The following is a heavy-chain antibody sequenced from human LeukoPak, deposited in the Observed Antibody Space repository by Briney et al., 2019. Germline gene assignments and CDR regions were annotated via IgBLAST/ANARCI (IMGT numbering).Heavy chain of an antibody. V-gene: IGHV4-59*08. CDR1: GASINNYY. Sequence: SETLSLTCTVSGASINNYYWSWIRQPPGKGLEWIGYIYFTGNTNYTPTLNSRVTMSVDTSKSQFSSKSQFSLSLSSVTAADTAVYFCARQPSRTAAFDIWGQGTMVTVSS. CDR3: ARQPSRTAAFDI. J-gene: IGHJ3*02. CDR2: IYFTGNT. D-gene: IGHD6-13*01.